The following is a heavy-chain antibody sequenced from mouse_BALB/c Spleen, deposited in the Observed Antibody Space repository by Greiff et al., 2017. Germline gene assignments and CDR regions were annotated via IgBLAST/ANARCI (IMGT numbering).Heavy chain of an antibody. J-gene: IGHJ1*01. CDR2: INSNGGST. CDR1: GFTFSSYY. D-gene: IGHD1-1*02. V-gene: IGHV5-6-2*01. CDR3: ARRPGGYWYFDV. Sequence: EVMLVESGGGLVKLGGSLKLSCAASGFTFSSYYMSWVRQTPEKRLELVAAINSNGGSTYYPDTVKGRFTISRDNAKNTLYLQMSSLKSEDTALYYCARRPGGYWYFDVWGAGTTVTVAS.